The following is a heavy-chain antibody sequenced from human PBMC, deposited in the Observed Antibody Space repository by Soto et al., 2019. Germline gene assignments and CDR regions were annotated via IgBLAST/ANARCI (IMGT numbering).Heavy chain of an antibody. J-gene: IGHJ4*02. CDR2: IYPGASHT. Sequence: MLGKVLELMGIIYPGASHTRYSPSFQGQVPISADKSIRTAYLQWSSLKASDTAMYYCARCGYSYGYFDYWGQGTRVTVSS. CDR3: ARCGYSYGYFDY. D-gene: IGHD5-18*01. V-gene: IGHV5-51*01.